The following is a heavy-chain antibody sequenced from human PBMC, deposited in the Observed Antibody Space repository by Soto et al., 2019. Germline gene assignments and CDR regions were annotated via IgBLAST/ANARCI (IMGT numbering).Heavy chain of an antibody. J-gene: IGHJ6*02. Sequence: QTLALTCAISGDSVSSNSAAWNWIRQSPSRGLEWLGRTYYRSKWYNDYAVSVKSRITINPDTSKNQFSLQLNSVTPEDTAVYYCARVRKQQLVSDDYYYGMDVWGQGTAVTVSS. CDR2: TYYRSKWYN. CDR3: ARVRKQQLVSDDYYYGMDV. V-gene: IGHV6-1*01. CDR1: GDSVSSNSAA. D-gene: IGHD6-13*01.